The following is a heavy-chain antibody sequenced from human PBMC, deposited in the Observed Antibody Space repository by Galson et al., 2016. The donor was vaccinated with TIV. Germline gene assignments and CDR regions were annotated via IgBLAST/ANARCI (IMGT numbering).Heavy chain of an antibody. Sequence: SLRLSCAASGFSFSNDWMSWVRQAPGKGLEWVASISSTGDYTYYADSVKGRFTISRDNAKNSLYLQMNSLRAEDTAVYYCARDIFPYYGMDVWGQGTTVTVSS. CDR3: ARDIFPYYGMDV. J-gene: IGHJ6*02. D-gene: IGHD2-21*01. CDR1: GFSFSNDW. V-gene: IGHV3-21*01. CDR2: ISSTGDYT.